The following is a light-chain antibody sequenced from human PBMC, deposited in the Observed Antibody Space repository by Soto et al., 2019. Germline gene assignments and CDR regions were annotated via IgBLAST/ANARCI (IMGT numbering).Light chain of an antibody. CDR3: TAWDDTLRGPL. CDR1: SSNIGSNY. V-gene: IGLV1-47*01. J-gene: IGLJ2*01. Sequence: QSVLTQPPSASGTPGQRVTISSSGSSSNIGSNYVYWYQQLPGTAPKLLIYRNNQRPSGVPDRFSGSKSGPSASLAISGVRSEDEADYYCTAWDDTLRGPLFGGGTKLTVL. CDR2: RNN.